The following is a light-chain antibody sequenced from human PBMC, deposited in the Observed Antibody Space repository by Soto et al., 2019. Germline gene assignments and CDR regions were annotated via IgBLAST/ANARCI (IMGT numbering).Light chain of an antibody. J-gene: IGKJ1*01. CDR1: QSISSW. CDR3: QQYYTYSRT. Sequence: DIQMTQSPSTLSASVGDRVTITCRASQSISSWLAWYQQKPGKAPKLLIYDASTLQSGVPSRFSGSGSGTEFTLTISSLQPDDFATYSCQQYYTYSRTFGQGTKVDI. CDR2: DAS. V-gene: IGKV1-5*01.